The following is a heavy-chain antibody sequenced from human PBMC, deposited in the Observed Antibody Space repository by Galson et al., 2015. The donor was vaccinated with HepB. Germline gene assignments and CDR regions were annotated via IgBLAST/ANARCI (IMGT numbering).Heavy chain of an antibody. J-gene: IGHJ4*02. D-gene: IGHD3-22*01. CDR3: AWGTGGSSGYYTTSYFDY. Sequence: SLRLSCAASGFTFSSYAMSWVRQAPGKGLEWVSAISGSGGSTYYADSVKGRFTISRDNSKNTLYLQMNSLRAEDTAVYYCAWGTGGSSGYYTTSYFDYWGQGTLVTVSS. V-gene: IGHV3-23*01. CDR2: ISGSGGST. CDR1: GFTFSSYA.